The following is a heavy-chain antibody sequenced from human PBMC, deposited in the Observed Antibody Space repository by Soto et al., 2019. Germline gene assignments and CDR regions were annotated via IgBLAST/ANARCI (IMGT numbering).Heavy chain of an antibody. Sequence: PSETLSLTCSVSGGSVNSGSHYWTWIRQPPGKTLEWIGHISYSGKTDFNPSLRSRVTLSRDTSKNQFSLRLTSVTAADTAIYYCAKPSHSGDYAGSFDSWGQGTLVTVSS. V-gene: IGHV4-61*01. CDR2: ISYSGKT. CDR3: AKPSHSGDYAGSFDS. D-gene: IGHD4-17*01. J-gene: IGHJ4*02. CDR1: GGSVNSGSHY.